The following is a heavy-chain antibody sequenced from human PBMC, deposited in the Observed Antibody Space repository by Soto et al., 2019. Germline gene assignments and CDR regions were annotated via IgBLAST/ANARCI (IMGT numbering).Heavy chain of an antibody. CDR3: ARSIAAAGTGWFDP. J-gene: IGHJ5*02. Sequence: SETLSLTCAVSGGSISSGGYSWSWIRQPPGKGLEWIGYIYHSGSTYYNPSLKSRVTISVDRSKNQFSLKLSSVTAADTAVYYCARSIAAAGTGWFDPCRQGTLVTVS. CDR2: IYHSGST. V-gene: IGHV4-30-2*01. D-gene: IGHD6-13*01. CDR1: GGSISSGGYS.